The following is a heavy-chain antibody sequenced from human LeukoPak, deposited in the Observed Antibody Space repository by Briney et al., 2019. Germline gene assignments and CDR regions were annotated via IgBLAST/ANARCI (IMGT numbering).Heavy chain of an antibody. Sequence: GGSLRLSCAASGSTLSGYGMYWVRQAPGKGLEWVAFIRYEGSNKYYADSVKGRFTISRDNSKNTLYLQINSLRAEDTAVYYCAKDRGGDCYACFDYWGQGTLVTVSS. CDR2: IRYEGSNK. J-gene: IGHJ4*02. CDR3: AKDRGGDCYACFDY. D-gene: IGHD2-21*02. V-gene: IGHV3-30*02. CDR1: GSTLSGYG.